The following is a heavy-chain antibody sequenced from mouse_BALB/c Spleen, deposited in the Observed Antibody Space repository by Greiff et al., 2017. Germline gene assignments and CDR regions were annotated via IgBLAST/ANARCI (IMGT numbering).Heavy chain of an antibody. Sequence: VKVVESGGGLVQPGGSLKLSCVASGFTFSNYWMNWVRQSPEKGLEWVAEIRLRSNNYATHYAESVKGRFTISRDDSKSSVYLQMNNLRAEDTGSYYCARPLYYGNYVEYLDYWGQGTSLTVSA. CDR1: GFTFSNYW. J-gene: IGHJ2*03. D-gene: IGHD2-1*01. V-gene: IGHV6-6*02. CDR2: IRLRSNNYAT. CDR3: ARPLYYGNYVEYLDY.